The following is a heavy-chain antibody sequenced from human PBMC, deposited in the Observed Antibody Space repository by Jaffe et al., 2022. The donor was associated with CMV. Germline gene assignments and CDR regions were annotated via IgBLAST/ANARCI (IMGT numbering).Heavy chain of an antibody. D-gene: IGHD2-21*02. V-gene: IGHV4-59*01. CDR3: ARQSCGGDCFNPAFDY. J-gene: IGHJ4*02. CDR2: IYYSGST. CDR1: GGSISSYY. Sequence: QVQLQESGPGLVKPSETLSLTCTVSGGSISSYYWSWIRQPPGKGLEWIGYIYYSGSTNYNPSLKSRVTISVDTSKNQFSLKLSSVTAADTAVYYCARQSCGGDCFNPAFDYWGQGTLVTVSS.